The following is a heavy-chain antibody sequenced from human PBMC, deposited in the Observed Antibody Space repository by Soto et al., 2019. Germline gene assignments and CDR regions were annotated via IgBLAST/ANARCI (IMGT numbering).Heavy chain of an antibody. CDR3: AKDNGYCSSTSCYRYYYYGMDV. CDR2: ISWDGGST. D-gene: IGHD2-2*02. J-gene: IGHJ6*02. V-gene: IGHV3-43*01. Sequence: TGGSLRLSCAASGFTFDDYTMHWVRQAPGKGLEWVSLISWDGGSTYYADSVKGRFTISRDNSKNSLYLQMNSLRTEDTALYYCAKDNGYCSSTSCYRYYYYGMDVWGQGTTVTVSS. CDR1: GFTFDDYT.